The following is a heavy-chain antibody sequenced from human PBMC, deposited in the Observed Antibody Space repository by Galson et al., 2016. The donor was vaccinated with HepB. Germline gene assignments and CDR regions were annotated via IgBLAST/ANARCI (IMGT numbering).Heavy chain of an antibody. J-gene: IGHJ4*02. Sequence: SLRLSCAASGFTFSGYEMRWVRQAPGKGLEYVSGISRDGGSTYYGDSVKGRFTMSRDNSKNTLYLQMGSLRVEDMAMYYCAGVSGGSKYADYWGQGTLVTVSS. CDR2: ISRDGGST. CDR3: AGVSGGSKYADY. D-gene: IGHD1-26*01. CDR1: GFTFSGYE. V-gene: IGHV3-64*02.